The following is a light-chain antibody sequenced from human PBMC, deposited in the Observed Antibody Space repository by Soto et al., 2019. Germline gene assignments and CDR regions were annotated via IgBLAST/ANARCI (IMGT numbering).Light chain of an antibody. CDR2: GNS. J-gene: IGLJ3*02. V-gene: IGLV1-40*01. CDR3: QSYDSSLSGWV. Sequence: QSALTQPPSVSGAPGQRVTISCTGSSSNIGAGYVVHWYQQLPGTALKLLIYGNSNRPSGVPVRFSGSKSGTSASLAITGLQAEDEADYYCQSYDSSLSGWVFGGGTKLTVL. CDR1: SSNIGAGYV.